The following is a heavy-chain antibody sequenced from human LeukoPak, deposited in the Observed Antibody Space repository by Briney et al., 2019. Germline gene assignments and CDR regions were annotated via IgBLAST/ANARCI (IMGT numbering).Heavy chain of an antibody. V-gene: IGHV3-15*01. CDR1: GFTFSNAW. CDR2: IKSKTYGETT. CDR3: TTDPWHGDFNY. Sequence: GGSLRLSCAASGFTFSNAWMSWVRQAPGKGLEWVGRIKSKTYGETTDCAAPVKGRFTISRDDSENTLYLQMNSLKTEDTAVYYRTTDPWHGDFNYWGQGTLVTVSS. J-gene: IGHJ4*02. D-gene: IGHD4-17*01.